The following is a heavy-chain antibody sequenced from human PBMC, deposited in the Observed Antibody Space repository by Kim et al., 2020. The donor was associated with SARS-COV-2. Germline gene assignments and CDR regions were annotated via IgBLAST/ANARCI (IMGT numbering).Heavy chain of an antibody. CDR2: IYYSGST. J-gene: IGHJ4*02. CDR3: ARAPRRIITIFGVVTHFDY. V-gene: IGHV4-31*03. Sequence: SETLSLTCTVSGGSISSGGYYWSWIRQHPGKGLEWIGYIYYSGSTYYNPSLKSRVTISVDTSKNQFSLKLSSVTAADTAVYYCARAPRRIITIFGVVTHFDYWGQGTLVTGSS. CDR1: GGSISSGGYY. D-gene: IGHD3-3*01.